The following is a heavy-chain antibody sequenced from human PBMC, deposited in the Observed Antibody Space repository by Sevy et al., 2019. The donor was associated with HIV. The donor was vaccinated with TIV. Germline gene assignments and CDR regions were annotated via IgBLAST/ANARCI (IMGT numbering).Heavy chain of an antibody. CDR1: GFTFSSYS. V-gene: IGHV3-48*02. Sequence: GGSLRLSCAASGFTFSSYSMNWVRQAPGKGLEWVSYISSSSSTIYYADSVKGRFTISRDNAKNSLYLQMNSLRDEDTAVYYCARGGKDIVVVVAATADYWGQGPLVTVSS. D-gene: IGHD2-15*01. J-gene: IGHJ4*02. CDR2: ISSSSSTI. CDR3: ARGGKDIVVVVAATADY.